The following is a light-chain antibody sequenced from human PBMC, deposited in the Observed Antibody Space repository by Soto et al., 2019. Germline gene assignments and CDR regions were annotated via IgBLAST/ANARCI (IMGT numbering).Light chain of an antibody. CDR2: DVS. J-gene: IGLJ1*01. Sequence: QSALTQPASVSGSPGQSITISCTGTSSDVGGYNYVSWYQQHPVKAPKLMIYDVSNRPSGVSNRFSGSKSGNTASLTIAGLQAEDEADYYCSSYTSSSLWVFGTGTQVNVL. V-gene: IGLV2-14*01. CDR1: SSDVGGYNY. CDR3: SSYTSSSLWV.